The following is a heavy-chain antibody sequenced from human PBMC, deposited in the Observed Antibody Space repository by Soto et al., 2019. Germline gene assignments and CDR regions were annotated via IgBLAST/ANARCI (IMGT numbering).Heavy chain of an antibody. CDR3: ARVTLSGYPDHYFDY. J-gene: IGHJ4*02. Sequence: ASVKVFCKASGYTFTGYYMHWVRQAPGQGLEWMGWINPNSGGTNYAQKFQGWVTMTRDTSISTAYMELSRLRSDDTAVYYCARVTLSGYPDHYFDYWGQGTLVTVSS. D-gene: IGHD3-3*01. CDR1: GYTFTGYY. V-gene: IGHV1-2*04. CDR2: INPNSGGT.